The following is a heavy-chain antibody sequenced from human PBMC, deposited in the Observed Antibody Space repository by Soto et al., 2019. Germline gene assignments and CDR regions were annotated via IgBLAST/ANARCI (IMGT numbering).Heavy chain of an antibody. Sequence: QVQLAESGGGLVKPGGSLRLSCAASGFTFSDYYMSWIRQAPGKGLEWVSYISSSSSYTNYADSVKGRFTISRDNAKNSLYLQMNSLRAEDTAVYYCARDLATMVRGVITYNWFDPWGQGTLVTVSS. J-gene: IGHJ5*02. D-gene: IGHD3-10*01. V-gene: IGHV3-11*05. CDR2: ISSSSSYT. CDR1: GFTFSDYY. CDR3: ARDLATMVRGVITYNWFDP.